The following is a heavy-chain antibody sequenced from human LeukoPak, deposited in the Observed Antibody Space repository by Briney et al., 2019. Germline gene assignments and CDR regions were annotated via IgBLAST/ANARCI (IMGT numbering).Heavy chain of an antibody. CDR2: IYSGGST. Sequence: GGSLRHSCAASGFTVSSNYMSWVRQAPGKGLEWVSVIYSGGSTYYADSVKGRFTISRDNSKNALYLQMNSLRAEDTAVYYCARENHGPLDYWGQGTLVTVSS. J-gene: IGHJ4*02. V-gene: IGHV3-53*01. CDR3: ARENHGPLDY. CDR1: GFTVSSNY.